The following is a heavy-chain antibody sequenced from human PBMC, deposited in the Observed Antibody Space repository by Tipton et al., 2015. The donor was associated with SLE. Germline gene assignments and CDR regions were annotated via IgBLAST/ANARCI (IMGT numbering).Heavy chain of an antibody. Sequence: SLRLSCAASGFTFSSYSMNWVRQAPGKGLEWVSSISSSSSYIYYADSVKGRFTISRDNAKNSLYLQMNSLRAEDTAVYYCAKDYGDYPHYFDYWGQGTLVTVSS. CDR2: ISSSSSYI. V-gene: IGHV3-21*01. J-gene: IGHJ4*02. CDR3: AKDYGDYPHYFDY. CDR1: GFTFSSYS. D-gene: IGHD4-17*01.